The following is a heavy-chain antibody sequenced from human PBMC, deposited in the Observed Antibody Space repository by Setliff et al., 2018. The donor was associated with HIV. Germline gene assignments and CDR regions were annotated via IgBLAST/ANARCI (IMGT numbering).Heavy chain of an antibody. D-gene: IGHD5-18*01. CDR2: INQSGDT. V-gene: IGHV4-34*01. J-gene: IGHJ5*02. CDR1: GGSFSGHQ. CDR3: ARGPPGKQLWLGVWFDP. Sequence: SETLSLTCAVYGGSFSGHQWSWIRQPPGEGLEWIGEINQSGDTNYKPSLKSRVTISIDTSKNQFSLKLSSVTAADTAVYYCARGPPGKQLWLGVWFDPWGQGTLVTVSS.